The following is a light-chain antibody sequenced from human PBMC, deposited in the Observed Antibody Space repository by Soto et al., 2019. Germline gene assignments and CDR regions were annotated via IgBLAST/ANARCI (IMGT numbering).Light chain of an antibody. CDR1: SYNIGNNY. CDR2: ENN. Sequence: QSVLTQPPSGSAAPGEKVTISCSGSSYNIGNNYVSWYQYLPGAAPKLLIYENNGRPSGIPDRFSGSKSGTSATLGITGLQTGDEADYYCGTWDSSLSGVVFGGGTKLTVL. V-gene: IGLV1-51*02. CDR3: GTWDSSLSGVV. J-gene: IGLJ2*01.